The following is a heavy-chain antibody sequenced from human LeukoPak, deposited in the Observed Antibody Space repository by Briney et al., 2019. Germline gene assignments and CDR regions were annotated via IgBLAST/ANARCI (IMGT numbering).Heavy chain of an antibody. CDR1: GYTFTSYY. Sequence: ASVKVSCKASGYTFTSYYMHWVRQAPGQGLEWMGIINPSGGSTSYAQKFQGRVTMTRDTSTSTVYMELSSLRSEDTAVYYCARSLYDILTGYQRGPPDYWGQGTLVTVSS. V-gene: IGHV1-46*01. J-gene: IGHJ4*02. D-gene: IGHD3-9*01. CDR3: ARSLYDILTGYQRGPPDY. CDR2: INPSGGST.